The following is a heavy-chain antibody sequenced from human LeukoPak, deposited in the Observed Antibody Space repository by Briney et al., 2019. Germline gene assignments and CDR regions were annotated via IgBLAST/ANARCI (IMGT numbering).Heavy chain of an antibody. CDR2: INHSGST. V-gene: IGHV4-34*01. Sequence: SETLSLTCAVYGGSFSGYYWSWIRQPPGKGLEWIGEINHSGSTNYNPSLKSRVTISVDTSKNQFSLKPSSVTAADTAVYYCASYQIAVAGTQRFDYWGQGTLVTVSS. CDR1: GGSFSGYY. J-gene: IGHJ4*02. D-gene: IGHD6-19*01. CDR3: ASYQIAVAGTQRFDY.